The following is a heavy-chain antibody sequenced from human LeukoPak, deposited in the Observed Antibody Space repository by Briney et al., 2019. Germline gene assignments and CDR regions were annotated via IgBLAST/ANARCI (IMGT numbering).Heavy chain of an antibody. Sequence: ASVKVSCKASGYTFTSYYMHWVRQAPGQGLEWMGGIIPIFGTANYAQKFQGRVTITADESTSTAYMELSSLRSDDTAVYYCARGGVLYYDSSGYYSGFDAFDIWGQGTMVTVSS. CDR2: IIPIFGTA. J-gene: IGHJ3*02. CDR1: GYTFTSYY. CDR3: ARGGVLYYDSSGYYSGFDAFDI. D-gene: IGHD3-22*01. V-gene: IGHV1-69*13.